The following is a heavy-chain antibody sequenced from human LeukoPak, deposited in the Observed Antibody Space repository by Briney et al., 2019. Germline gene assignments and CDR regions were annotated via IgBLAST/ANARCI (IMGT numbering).Heavy chain of an antibody. J-gene: IGHJ6*02. D-gene: IGHD3-10*01. V-gene: IGHV3-30-3*01. CDR1: GFTFSSYA. CDR2: ISYDGSNK. Sequence: PGGSLRLSCAASGFTFSSYAMHWVRQAPGKGLEWVAVISYDGSNKYYADSVKGRFTISRDNSKNTLYLQMNSLRAEDTAVYYCARPQVYGSGSYYPNYGMDVWGQGTTVTVSS. CDR3: ARPQVYGSGSYYPNYGMDV.